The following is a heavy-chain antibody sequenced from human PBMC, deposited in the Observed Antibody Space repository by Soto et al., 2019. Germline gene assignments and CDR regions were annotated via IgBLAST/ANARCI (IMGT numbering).Heavy chain of an antibody. CDR1: GYTFTTYG. CDR2: INGYNGNT. V-gene: IGHV1-18*01. J-gene: IGHJ6*02. CDR3: AREGSAPYYYYGMDV. D-gene: IGHD6-19*01. Sequence: QVQLEQSGAEVKKPGDSMKVSCKASGYTFTTYGISWVRQAPGQGLEWMGWINGYNGNTDYPQKPQGRGTMTTDTSTSTAYMELRSLRSDDTAVYYCAREGSAPYYYYGMDVWGQGTTVTVSS.